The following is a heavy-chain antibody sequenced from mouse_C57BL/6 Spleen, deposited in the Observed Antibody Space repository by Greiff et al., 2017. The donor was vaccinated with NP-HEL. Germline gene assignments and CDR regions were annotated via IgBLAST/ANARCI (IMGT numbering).Heavy chain of an antibody. CDR2: INPSTGGT. D-gene: IGHD2-4*01. CDR1: GYSFTGYY. Sequence: VQLQQSGPELVKPGASVKISCKASGYSFTGYYMNWVKQSPEKSLEWIGEINPSTGGTTYNQKFKAKATLTVDKSSSTAYMQLKSLTSEDSAVYYCARNYERYFDVWGTGTTVTVSS. J-gene: IGHJ1*03. CDR3: ARNYERYFDV. V-gene: IGHV1-42*01.